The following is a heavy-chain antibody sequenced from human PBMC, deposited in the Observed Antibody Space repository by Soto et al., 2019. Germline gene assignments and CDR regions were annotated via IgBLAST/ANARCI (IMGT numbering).Heavy chain of an antibody. CDR3: ATSDSGSYGDY. J-gene: IGHJ4*02. CDR1: GYTFTSYA. V-gene: IGHV1-3*01. CDR2: INAGNGNT. Sequence: QVQLVQSGAEVKKPGASVKVSCKASGYTFTSYAMHWVRQAPGQRLEWMGWINAGNGNTKYSQKFQGRVTITRDTSASTAYMELSRLRSEDTVVYYCATSDSGSYGDYWGQGTLVTVSS. D-gene: IGHD1-26*01.